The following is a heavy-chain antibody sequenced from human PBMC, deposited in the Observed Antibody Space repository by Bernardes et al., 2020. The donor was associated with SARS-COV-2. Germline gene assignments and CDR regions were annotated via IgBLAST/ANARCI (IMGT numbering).Heavy chain of an antibody. V-gene: IGHV4-61*01. D-gene: IGHD3-10*01. J-gene: IGHJ4*02. CDR1: GGSISSGNYY. CDR2: IPYSEST. Sequence: SETLSLTCTVSGGSISSGNYYWSLIRQPPGTGLEWIGYIPYSESTSYNPSLKSRVTISVDSSKNQFSLKLTSVTAADTAVYYCVRSAGWFGDFDYWGQGTRVTVSS. CDR3: VRSAGWFGDFDY.